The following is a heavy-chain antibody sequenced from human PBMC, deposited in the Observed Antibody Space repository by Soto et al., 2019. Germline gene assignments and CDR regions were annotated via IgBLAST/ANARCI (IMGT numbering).Heavy chain of an antibody. CDR2: IIPIFGTA. D-gene: IGHD3-22*01. J-gene: IGHJ5*02. CDR1: GGTFSSYA. V-gene: IGHV1-69*13. CDR3: ARGSMSVYYYDTYNWFDP. Sequence: GASVKVSCKASGGTFSSYAISWVRQAPGQGLEWMGGIIPIFGTANYAQKFQGRVTITADESTSTAYMELSSLRSEDTAVYYCARGSMSVYYYDTYNWFDPWGQGTLVTVS.